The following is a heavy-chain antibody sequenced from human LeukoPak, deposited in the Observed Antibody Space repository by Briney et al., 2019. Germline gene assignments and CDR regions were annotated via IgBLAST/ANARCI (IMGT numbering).Heavy chain of an antibody. V-gene: IGHV3-23*01. CDR2: ISGSGGST. J-gene: IGHJ4*02. CDR3: AKAYGSGWAPFDY. D-gene: IGHD6-19*01. CDR1: GFTFNSYA. Sequence: PGGSLRLSCAASGFTFNSYAMSWVRQAPGKGLEWVSTISGSGGSTDYADSVKGRFTISRDNSKNTLYLQMNSLRAEDTAVYYCAKAYGSGWAPFDYWGQGTLVTVSS.